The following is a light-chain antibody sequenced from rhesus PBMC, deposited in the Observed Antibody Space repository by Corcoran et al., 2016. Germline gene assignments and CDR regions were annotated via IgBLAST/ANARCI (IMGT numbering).Light chain of an antibody. CDR2: KVS. J-gene: IGKJ2*01. V-gene: IGKV2-58*03. CDR3: MQGTHWPYS. Sequence: DVVMTQSPLSLPVTPGQPASISCRSSQSLLHSNGNTHLSWFLKKPGKPPRRLIYKVSNRDSGVPDRVSGSGAGTDVKLKISRVGAEDVGVYYCMQGTHWPYSFGQGTKVEIK. CDR1: QSLLHSNGNTH.